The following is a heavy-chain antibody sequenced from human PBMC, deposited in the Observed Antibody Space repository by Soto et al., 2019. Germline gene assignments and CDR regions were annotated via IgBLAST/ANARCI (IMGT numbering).Heavy chain of an antibody. CDR1: GFRFSAYE. CDR2: ILSIGTTI. V-gene: IGHV3-48*03. D-gene: IGHD5-12*01. Sequence: EVQLMESGGGLVQPGGTLRLSCATSGFRFSAYEMNWVRQAPGKGLEWVAYILSIGTTIYYTDSVKGRFTISRDNTKNLLYLQMNSLRVEDTGVYYCARGMDIVATIGFDSWGQGTMVTVSS. J-gene: IGHJ4*02. CDR3: ARGMDIVATIGFDS.